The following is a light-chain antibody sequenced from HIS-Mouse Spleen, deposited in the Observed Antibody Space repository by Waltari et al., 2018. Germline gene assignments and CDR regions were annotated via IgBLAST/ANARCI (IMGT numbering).Light chain of an antibody. Sequence: QSVLTQPPSASGTPGQRVTIPCSGSSSNIGSNTANWYQQLPGTAPKLLIYSNNQRPSGVPDRFSGSKSGTSASLAISGLQSEDEADYYCAAWDDSLNCVVFGGGTKLTVL. CDR2: SNN. V-gene: IGLV1-44*01. CDR3: AAWDDSLNCVV. J-gene: IGLJ2*01. CDR1: SSNIGSNT.